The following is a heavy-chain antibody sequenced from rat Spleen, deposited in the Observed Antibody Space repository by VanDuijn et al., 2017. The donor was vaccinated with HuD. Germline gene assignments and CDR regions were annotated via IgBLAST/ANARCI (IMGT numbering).Heavy chain of an antibody. CDR1: GFTFSNAA. Sequence: VQVVESGGGLVQPKESLKISCAASGFTFSNAAMYWVRQAPGKGLEWVARIRTKPNNYATYYADSVKGRFTISRDDSKSMVYLQMDNLKTEDTAMYYCTAWTEGIPFDYWGQGVMVTVSS. D-gene: IGHD1-11*01. CDR3: TAWTEGIPFDY. V-gene: IGHV10-5*01. CDR2: IRTKPNNYAT. J-gene: IGHJ2*01.